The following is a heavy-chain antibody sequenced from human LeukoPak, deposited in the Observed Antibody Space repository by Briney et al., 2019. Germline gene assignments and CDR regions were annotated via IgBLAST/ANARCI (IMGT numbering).Heavy chain of an antibody. J-gene: IGHJ4*02. V-gene: IGHV3-15*01. CDR1: GFIFSNAW. Sequence: GGSLRLSCAGSGFIFSNAWMSWVRQAPGKGLEWAGRIKSKTDGGTTDYPAPVKGRFTISRDDSKNTLYLQMKSLKTEDTAVYYCTTDAATEVSLDYWGQGTLVTVSS. D-gene: IGHD6-25*01. CDR2: IKSKTDGGTT. CDR3: TTDAATEVSLDY.